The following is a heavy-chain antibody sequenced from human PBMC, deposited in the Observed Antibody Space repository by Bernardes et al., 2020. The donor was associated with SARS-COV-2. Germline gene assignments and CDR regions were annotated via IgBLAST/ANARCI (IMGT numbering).Heavy chain of an antibody. Sequence: GASLKISCKGSGYSFPTNWIGWVRQMPGKGLEWMGIIYPDDSDTRYSPAFQGRVTISADKSTSVTFLHWSNLEASDTATYFCARTNYDFWSDYYPGMDVWGQGTTVTVSS. CDR1: GYSFPTNW. CDR2: IYPDDSDT. J-gene: IGHJ6*02. CDR3: ARTNYDFWSDYYPGMDV. V-gene: IGHV5-51*01. D-gene: IGHD3-3*01.